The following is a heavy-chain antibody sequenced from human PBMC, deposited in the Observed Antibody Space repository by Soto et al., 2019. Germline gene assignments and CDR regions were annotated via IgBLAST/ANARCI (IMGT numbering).Heavy chain of an antibody. Sequence: ASVKVSCKASGYTFTSYGISWVRQAPGQGLEWMGWISAYNGNTNYAQKLQGRVTMTTDTSTSTAYMELRSLRSDDTAVYYCARDLVGIVVVTAIFQSDYYYGMDVWGQGTTVTVSS. CDR3: ARDLVGIVVVTAIFQSDYYYGMDV. J-gene: IGHJ6*02. CDR2: ISAYNGNT. D-gene: IGHD2-21*02. CDR1: GYTFTSYG. V-gene: IGHV1-18*04.